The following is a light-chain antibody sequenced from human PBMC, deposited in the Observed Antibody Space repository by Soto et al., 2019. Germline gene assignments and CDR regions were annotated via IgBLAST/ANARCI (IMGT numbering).Light chain of an antibody. CDR1: QDIRKF. J-gene: IGKJ4*01. CDR3: QMCDSAHALT. Sequence: DIQMTQSPSSLSAYVGDRVTITCRASQDIRKFLAWYQQKAGKAPQVLIYGASTLQSGVPSRFSGSGSGTDFTLTISDLQPEDAATYYCQMCDSAHALTFGGGTKVEIK. V-gene: IGKV1-27*01. CDR2: GAS.